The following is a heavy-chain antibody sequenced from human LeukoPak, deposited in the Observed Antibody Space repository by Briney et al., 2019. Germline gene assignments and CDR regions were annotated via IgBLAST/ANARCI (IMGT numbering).Heavy chain of an antibody. Sequence: ASVKVSCKASGSTFTSYGISWVRQAPGQGLERMGWISAYNGNTNYAQKLQGRVTMTTDTSTSTAYMELRSLRSDDTAVYYCARVLNYYYYGMDVWGQGTTVTVSS. CDR3: ARVLNYYYYGMDV. V-gene: IGHV1-18*01. CDR1: GSTFTSYG. CDR2: ISAYNGNT. J-gene: IGHJ6*02.